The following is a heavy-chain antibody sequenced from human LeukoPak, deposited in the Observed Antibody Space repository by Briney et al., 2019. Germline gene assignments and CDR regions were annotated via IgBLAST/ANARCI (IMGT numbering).Heavy chain of an antibody. Sequence: PSETLSLTCSVSGGSISSLYWSWIRQPPGKGLEWFGYIYYTGSTNCNPSLKSRVTMFVDMSKNQFSLRLSSVTAADTAVYYCARHRAYSSSSPFDYWGQGTLVTVSS. D-gene: IGHD6-6*01. CDR1: GGSISSLY. CDR3: ARHRAYSSSSPFDY. CDR2: IYYTGST. J-gene: IGHJ4*02. V-gene: IGHV4-59*08.